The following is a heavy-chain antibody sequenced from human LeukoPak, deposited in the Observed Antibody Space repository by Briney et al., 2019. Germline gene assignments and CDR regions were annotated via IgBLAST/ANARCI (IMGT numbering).Heavy chain of an antibody. D-gene: IGHD6-13*01. Sequence: ASVKVFCKASGGTFSSYAISWVRQAPGQGLEWMGGIIPIFGTANYAQKFQGRVTITTDESTSTAYMELSSLRSEDTAVYYCARDSRSSWYRGYYYYYYMDVWGKGTTVTVSS. V-gene: IGHV1-69*05. J-gene: IGHJ6*03. CDR3: ARDSRSSWYRGYYYYYYMDV. CDR2: IIPIFGTA. CDR1: GGTFSSYA.